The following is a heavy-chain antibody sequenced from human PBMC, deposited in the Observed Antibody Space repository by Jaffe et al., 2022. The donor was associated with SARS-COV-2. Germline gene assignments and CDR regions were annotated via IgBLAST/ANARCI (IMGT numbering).Heavy chain of an antibody. V-gene: IGHV3-7*03. CDR1: GFILGSRR. CDR3: VDYNTGAIYGFDV. Sequence: EVQLVESGGGLVQPGGSLRLSCAASGFILGSRRMGWVRQAPGKGLEWVANINQDGSAQYYGDSVKGRFTISRDNARNSLYLQMNRLRAEDTARYHCVDYNTGAIYGFDVWGQGTTVTVSS. CDR2: INQDGSAQ. J-gene: IGHJ6*02. D-gene: IGHD3-10*01.